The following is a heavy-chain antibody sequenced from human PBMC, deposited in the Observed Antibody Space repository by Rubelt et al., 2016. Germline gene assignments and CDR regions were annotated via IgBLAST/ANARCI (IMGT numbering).Heavy chain of an antibody. CDR3: AKSMEIVGATLDY. Sequence: QVQLVESGGGVVQPGRSLRLSCAASGFTFSRYAMHWVRQAPGKGLEWVAVISYDGSNKYYADSVKVRFTISRDNSKNTLYLQMNSLRAEDTAVYYCAKSMEIVGATLDYWGQGTLVTVSS. J-gene: IGHJ4*02. CDR2: ISYDGSNK. V-gene: IGHV3-30*04. D-gene: IGHD1-26*01. CDR1: GFTFSRYA.